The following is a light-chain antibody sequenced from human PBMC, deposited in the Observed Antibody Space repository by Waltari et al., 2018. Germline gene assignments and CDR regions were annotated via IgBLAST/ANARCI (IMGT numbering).Light chain of an antibody. V-gene: IGKV4-1*01. CDR1: QSVLYSSNNKNY. J-gene: IGKJ4*01. CDR2: WAS. Sequence: DIVMTQSPDSLAVSLGEVSTINCKSSQSVLYSSNNKNYLAWYQQKPGQPPKLLIYWASTRESGVPDRFSGSGSGTDFTLTISSLQAEDLAVYYCQQYYSTPLTFGGGTKVEIK. CDR3: QQYYSTPLT.